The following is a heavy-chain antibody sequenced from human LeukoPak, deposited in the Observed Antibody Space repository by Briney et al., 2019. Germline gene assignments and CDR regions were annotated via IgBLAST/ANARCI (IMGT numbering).Heavy chain of an antibody. V-gene: IGHV3-7*01. CDR2: IKKDGSEK. Sequence: GGSLTLSCAASEFTFSDHWMTWVRQAPGKGLEWVADIKKDGSEKNQVESVKGRFTISRDNAKNSLYLQMNSLRAEDTAVYYCARGPAYGVRSDFLDFWGQGILVTVSS. CDR1: EFTFSDHW. J-gene: IGHJ4*02. D-gene: IGHD4/OR15-4a*01. CDR3: ARGPAYGVRSDFLDF.